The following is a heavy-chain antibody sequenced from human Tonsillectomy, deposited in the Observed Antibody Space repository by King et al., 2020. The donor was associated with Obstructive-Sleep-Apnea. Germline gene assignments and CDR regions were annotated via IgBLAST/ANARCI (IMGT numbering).Heavy chain of an antibody. Sequence: QLQESGPGLVKPSGTLSLTCAVSGGSISSIKWWSWVRQPPGKGLEWIGEIYQSGSTNYNPSLKGRVTITGDRPKNQSSLKLSSVTAADTAVYFCASRASGAAFDIWGQGTMVTVSS. CDR3: ASRASGAAFDI. CDR1: GGSISSIKW. D-gene: IGHD1-26*01. J-gene: IGHJ3*02. CDR2: IYQSGST. V-gene: IGHV4-4*02.